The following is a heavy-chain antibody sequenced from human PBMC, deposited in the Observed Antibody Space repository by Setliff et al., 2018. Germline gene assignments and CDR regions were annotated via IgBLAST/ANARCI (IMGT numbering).Heavy chain of an antibody. V-gene: IGHV3-20*04. CDR1: GFTFNRHG. D-gene: IGHD1-26*01. J-gene: IGHJ3*02. CDR2: INWDGATT. Sequence: PGGSLRLSCAASGFTFNRHGMNWVRQAPGKGLEWVSTINWDGATTAYADSVKGRFTISRDNAKNSLYLHMDGLRDEDTALYYCTRFGDRDGIGIWGQGTMVTVSS. CDR3: TRFGDRDGIGI.